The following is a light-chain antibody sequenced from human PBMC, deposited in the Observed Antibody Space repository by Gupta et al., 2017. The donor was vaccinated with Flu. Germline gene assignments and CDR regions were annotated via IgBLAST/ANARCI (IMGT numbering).Light chain of an antibody. CDR2: EVS. CDR3: GSNGAVGV. CDR1: NSDIGAYNS. J-gene: IGLJ2*01. V-gene: IGLV2-14*01. Sequence: QSALTQPASVSGSPGQSIAISCTGTNSDIGAYNSVSWYQQHPGKAPKLIIDEVSTRPSGVSTRFSGSTSANTATLTIAGHEADDEYYYYCGSNGAVGVFGGGTKVTVL.